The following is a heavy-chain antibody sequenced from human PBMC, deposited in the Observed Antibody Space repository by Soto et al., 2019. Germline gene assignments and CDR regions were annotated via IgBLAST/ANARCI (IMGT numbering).Heavy chain of an antibody. Sequence: ASVKVSCKASGYTFTSYGISWVRQAPGQGLEWMGWISAYNGNTNYAQKLQGRVTMTTDTSTSTAYMELRSLRSDDTAVYYCARDDPMIVVVPAAIGVAFCGQGTLVTVSS. CDR1: GYTFTSYG. CDR2: ISAYNGNT. CDR3: ARDDPMIVVVPAAIGVAF. V-gene: IGHV1-18*01. J-gene: IGHJ4*02. D-gene: IGHD2-2*01.